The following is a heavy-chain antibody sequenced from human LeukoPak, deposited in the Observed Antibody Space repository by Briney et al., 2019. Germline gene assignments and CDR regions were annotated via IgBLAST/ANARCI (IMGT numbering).Heavy chain of an antibody. V-gene: IGHV3-11*05. Sequence: GGSLRLSCAASGFTFSDYYMSWIRQAPGKGLEWVSYISSSSSYTNYADSVKGRFTISRDNAKNSLYLQMNSLRAEDTAVYHCAKGSSTVTTVDHWGQGTLVTVSS. J-gene: IGHJ4*02. CDR1: GFTFSDYY. CDR2: ISSSSSYT. CDR3: AKGSSTVTTVDH. D-gene: IGHD5-24*01.